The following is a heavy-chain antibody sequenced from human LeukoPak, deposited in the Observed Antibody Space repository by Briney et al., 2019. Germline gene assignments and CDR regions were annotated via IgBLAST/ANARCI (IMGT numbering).Heavy chain of an antibody. J-gene: IGHJ4*02. CDR1: GFTFSSYA. Sequence: GGSLRLSCAASGFTFSSYAMSWVRQAPGKGLEWVSAISGSGGSTYYADSVKGRFTISRDNSKNTLYLQMNSLRAEDTAVYYCAKAVQTYYYDSSAPGGYWGQGTPVTVSS. V-gene: IGHV3-23*01. CDR2: ISGSGGST. D-gene: IGHD3-22*01. CDR3: AKAVQTYYYDSSAPGGY.